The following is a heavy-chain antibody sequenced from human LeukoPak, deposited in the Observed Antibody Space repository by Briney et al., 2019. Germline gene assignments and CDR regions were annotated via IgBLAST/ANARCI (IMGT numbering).Heavy chain of an antibody. CDR2: INHSGST. V-gene: IGHV4-34*01. Sequence: PSETLSLTCTVSGGSISSYYWSWIRQPPGKGLEWIGEINHSGSTNYNPSLKSRVTISVDTSKNQFSLKLSSVTAADTAVYYCARLSQSIAARPATDYWGQGTLVTVSS. CDR3: ARLSQSIAARPATDY. D-gene: IGHD6-6*01. J-gene: IGHJ4*02. CDR1: GGSISSYY.